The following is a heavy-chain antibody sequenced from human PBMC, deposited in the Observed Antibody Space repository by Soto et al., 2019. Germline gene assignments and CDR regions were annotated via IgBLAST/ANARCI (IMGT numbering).Heavy chain of an antibody. Sequence: GGSLRLSCAASGFTFSSDAMSWVRQAPGKGLEWVSAISGSGGSTYYADSVKGRSTISRDNSKNTLYLQMNSLRAEDTAVYYCAKDLARGYYFDYWGQGTLVTV. CDR1: GFTFSSDA. V-gene: IGHV3-23*01. CDR3: AKDLARGYYFDY. J-gene: IGHJ4*02. CDR2: ISGSGGST.